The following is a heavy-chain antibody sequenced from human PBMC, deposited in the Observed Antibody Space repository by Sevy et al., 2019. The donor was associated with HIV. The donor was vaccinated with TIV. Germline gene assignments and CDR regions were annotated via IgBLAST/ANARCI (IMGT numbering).Heavy chain of an antibody. CDR1: EFSFSNYN. V-gene: IGHV3-21*06. Sequence: GGSLRLSCAASEFSFSNYNMNWVRQAPGKGLEWVSSITGSSDYIYYADSVKGRFTISRDNAKNSLYLRMNSLKTEDTAVYYCAKWDADRRWYFDYWGQGILVTVSS. D-gene: IGHD1-26*01. J-gene: IGHJ4*02. CDR2: ITGSSDYI. CDR3: AKWDADRRWYFDY.